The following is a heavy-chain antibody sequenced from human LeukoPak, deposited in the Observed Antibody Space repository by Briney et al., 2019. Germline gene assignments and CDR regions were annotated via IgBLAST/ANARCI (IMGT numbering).Heavy chain of an antibody. CDR3: AKDSIAVANLDY. Sequence: TSVKVSCKASGYTFTGYYMHWVRQAPGQGLEWMGWINPNSGGTNYAQKFQGRVTMTRDTSISTAYMELSGLRSDDTAVYYCAKDSIAVANLDYWGQGTLVTVSS. V-gene: IGHV1-2*02. CDR2: INPNSGGT. J-gene: IGHJ4*02. D-gene: IGHD6-19*01. CDR1: GYTFTGYY.